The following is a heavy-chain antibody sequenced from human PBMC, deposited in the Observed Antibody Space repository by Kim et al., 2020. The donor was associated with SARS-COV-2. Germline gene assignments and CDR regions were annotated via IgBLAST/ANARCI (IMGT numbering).Heavy chain of an antibody. CDR1: GFTFSSYG. D-gene: IGHD1-26*01. V-gene: IGHV3-30*18. CDR2: ISYDGSNK. CDR3: AKDFLYSGSFFSLDY. Sequence: GGSLRLSCAASGFTFSSYGMHWVRQAPGKGLEWVAVISYDGSNKYYADSVKGRFTISRDNSKNTLYLQMNSLRAEDTAVYYCAKDFLYSGSFFSLDYWGQGTLVTVSS. J-gene: IGHJ4*02.